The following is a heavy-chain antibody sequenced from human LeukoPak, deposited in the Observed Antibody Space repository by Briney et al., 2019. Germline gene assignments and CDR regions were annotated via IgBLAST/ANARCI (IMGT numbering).Heavy chain of an antibody. V-gene: IGHV3-33*01. J-gene: IGHJ4*02. CDR2: IWYDGSNK. D-gene: IGHD6-19*01. CDR3: ARGHSGGWYSDYFDY. Sequence: RSGGSLRLSCAASGFTFSSYGMHWVRQAPGKGLEWVAVIWYDGSNKYYADSVKGRFTISRDNSKNTLYLQMNSLRAEDTAVYYCARGHSGGWYSDYFDYWGQGTLVTVSS. CDR1: GFTFSSYG.